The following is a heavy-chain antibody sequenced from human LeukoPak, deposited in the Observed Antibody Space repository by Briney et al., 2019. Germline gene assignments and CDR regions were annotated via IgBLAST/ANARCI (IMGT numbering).Heavy chain of an antibody. J-gene: IGHJ4*02. Sequence: SETLSLTCTVSGGSISGYYWSWIRQPPGRGLEWIGYISSSGSTNYRSSLQSRVIMSTDTSKNRFSLKLTSVTAADTAVYFCARLIYNTYANNWRFDYWGQGILVTVSS. V-gene: IGHV4-59*08. CDR2: ISSSGST. CDR3: ARLIYNTYANNWRFDY. D-gene: IGHD1-1*01. CDR1: GGSISGYY.